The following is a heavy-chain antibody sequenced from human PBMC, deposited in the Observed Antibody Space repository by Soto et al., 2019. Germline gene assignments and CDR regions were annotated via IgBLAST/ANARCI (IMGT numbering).Heavy chain of an antibody. Sequence: GGSLRLSCAASGFTFSSYSMNWVRQAPGKGLEWVSYISSSSITIYYADSVKGRFTISRDNAKNSLYLQMNSLRDEDTAVYYCSRREVIRYFGWLCYYGMGFPGQGTTVTVSS. CDR1: GFTFSSYS. V-gene: IGHV3-48*02. D-gene: IGHD3-9*01. CDR3: SRREVIRYFGWLCYYGMGF. J-gene: IGHJ6*02. CDR2: ISSSSITI.